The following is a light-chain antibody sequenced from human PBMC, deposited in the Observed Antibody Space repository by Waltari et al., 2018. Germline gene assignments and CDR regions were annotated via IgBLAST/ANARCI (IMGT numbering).Light chain of an antibody. CDR2: DAS. J-gene: IGKJ1*01. CDR3: QMYVNIPAT. CDR1: QSVGRS. V-gene: IGKV3-20*01. Sequence: EIVLTQSPGTLSLSPGERATLSCRASQSVGRSLAWYQQKPGQAPRPLIYDASSRATGTPNRFSGSGSGTDFSLTSSRLGPEDFAVYYCQMYVNIPATFGQGTKVEI.